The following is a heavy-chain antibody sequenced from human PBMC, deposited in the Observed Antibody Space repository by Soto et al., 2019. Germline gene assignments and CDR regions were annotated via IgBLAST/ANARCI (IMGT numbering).Heavy chain of an antibody. V-gene: IGHV3-23*01. CDR3: AKDRSGSSSCHDY. D-gene: IGHD6-13*01. CDR1: GFTFSSYA. J-gene: IGHJ4*02. CDR2: ISGSGGST. Sequence: GGSLRLSCAASGFTFSSYAMSWVRQAPGKGLEWVSAISGSGGSTYYADSVKGRFTISRDNSKNTLYLQMNSLRAEDTAVYSCAKDRSGSSSCHDYWGQGTLVTVSS.